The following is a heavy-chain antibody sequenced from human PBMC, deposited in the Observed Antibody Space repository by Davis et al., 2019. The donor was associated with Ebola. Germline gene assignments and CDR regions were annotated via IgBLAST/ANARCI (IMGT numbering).Heavy chain of an antibody. CDR2: IYYSGST. V-gene: IGHV4-39*07. J-gene: IGHJ6*02. Sequence: SETLSLTCTVSGGSISSSSYYWGWIRQPPGKGLEWIGSIYYSGSTYYNPSLKSRVTISVDTSKNQFSLKLSSVTAADTAVYYCARGRRLRYCSGGSCYSDFGYYYYGMDVWGQGTTVTVSS. CDR1: GGSISSSSYY. CDR3: ARGRRLRYCSGGSCYSDFGYYYYGMDV. D-gene: IGHD2-15*01.